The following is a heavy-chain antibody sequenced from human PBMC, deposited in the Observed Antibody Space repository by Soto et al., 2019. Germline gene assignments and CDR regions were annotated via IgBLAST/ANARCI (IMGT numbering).Heavy chain of an antibody. Sequence: SGPTLVNPTQTLTLTCTFSGFSITTGGVGVGWIRQPPGRSLEWLAVIYWNDDRRRSPSLENRLTITKDTSKNQVVLTMTNMDPVDTATYYCIYRRASWDYHGLDVWGQGTPVTVSS. J-gene: IGHJ6*02. CDR2: IYWNDDR. V-gene: IGHV2-5*01. D-gene: IGHD2-21*01. CDR3: IYRRASWDYHGLDV. CDR1: GFSITTGGVG.